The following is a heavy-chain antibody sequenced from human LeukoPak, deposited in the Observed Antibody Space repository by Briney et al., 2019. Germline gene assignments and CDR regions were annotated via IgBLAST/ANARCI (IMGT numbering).Heavy chain of an antibody. CDR2: IYYSGST. CDR1: GGSISSGGYY. V-gene: IGHV4-31*03. D-gene: IGHD3-22*01. J-gene: IGHJ4*02. CDR3: ARTYYYDSSGYYFGHFDY. Sequence: PSQTLSLTCTVSGGSISSGGYYWRWIRQHPGKGLEWIGYIYYSGSTYYNPSLKSRVTISVDTSKNQFSLKLSSVTAADTAVYYCARTYYYDSSGYYFGHFDYWGQGTLVTVSS.